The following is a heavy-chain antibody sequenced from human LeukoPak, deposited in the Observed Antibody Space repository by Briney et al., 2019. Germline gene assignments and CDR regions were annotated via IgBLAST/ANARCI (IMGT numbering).Heavy chain of an antibody. J-gene: IGHJ6*03. CDR3: ARQSIAARGYYYYMDV. CDR1: GVSMNSENYY. V-gene: IGHV4-39*01. Sequence: SETLSLTCTVSGVSMNSENYYWGWIRQPPGKELEWIGSMFHGGNTHYNPSLKSRVTMSTDTSKNEFSLKVSSVTAADTAVYYCARQSIAARGYYYYMDVWGKGTTVTVSS. CDR2: MFHGGNT. D-gene: IGHD6-6*01.